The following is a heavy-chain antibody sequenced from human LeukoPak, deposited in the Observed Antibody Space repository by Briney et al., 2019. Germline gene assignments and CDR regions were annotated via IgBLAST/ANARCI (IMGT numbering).Heavy chain of an antibody. CDR1: GYTFTSYD. J-gene: IGHJ4*02. V-gene: IGHV1-18*01. D-gene: IGHD6-13*01. CDR2: ISAYNGNT. Sequence: GASVKVSCKASGYTFTSYDISWVRQAPGQGLEWMGWISAYNGNTNYAQKLQGRVTMTTDTSTSTAYMELRSLRSDDTAVYYCARDTEIAAADHSDYWGQGTLVTVSS. CDR3: ARDTEIAAADHSDY.